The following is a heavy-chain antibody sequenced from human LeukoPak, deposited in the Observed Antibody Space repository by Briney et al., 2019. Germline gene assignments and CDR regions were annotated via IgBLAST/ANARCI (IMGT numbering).Heavy chain of an antibody. J-gene: IGHJ4*02. CDR1: GDRVSSNSAA. CDR2: TYYRSKWYN. Sequence: SQTLSLTCAFSGDRVSSNSAAWNWVRQSPSKGLEWLGRTYYRSKWYNDYAISVKSRITINPDTSKNQFSLQLSSVTPEDTAVYYCARANPHSSTWEFDYWGQGTLVTVSS. V-gene: IGHV6-1*01. CDR3: ARANPHSSTWEFDY. D-gene: IGHD6-13*01.